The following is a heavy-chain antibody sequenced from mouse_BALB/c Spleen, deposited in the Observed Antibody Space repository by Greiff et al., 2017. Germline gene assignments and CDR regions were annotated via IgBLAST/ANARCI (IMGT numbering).Heavy chain of an antibody. Sequence: EVMLVESGGGLVQPGGSLKLSCAASGFTFSSYGMSWVRQTPDKRLELVATINSNGGSTYYPDSVKGRFTISRDNAKNTLYLQMSSLKSEDTAMYYCARDRGFAYWGQGTLVTVSA. CDR1: GFTFSSYG. V-gene: IGHV5-6-3*01. CDR3: ARDRGFAY. D-gene: IGHD3-3*01. J-gene: IGHJ3*01. CDR2: INSNGGST.